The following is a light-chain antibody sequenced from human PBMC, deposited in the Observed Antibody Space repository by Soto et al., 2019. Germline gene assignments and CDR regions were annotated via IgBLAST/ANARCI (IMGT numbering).Light chain of an antibody. V-gene: IGKV3-15*01. CDR2: GAS. Sequence: EVVMTQSPATLSVSPGERATLSCRASRSVSSSLAWYRQRPGQAPRLLIYGASTRATGVPARFSGSGSGTEFTLTISSLQSEDLAMYYCQQYNDWHPLTFGGGTKVEI. CDR3: QQYNDWHPLT. J-gene: IGKJ4*01. CDR1: RSVSSS.